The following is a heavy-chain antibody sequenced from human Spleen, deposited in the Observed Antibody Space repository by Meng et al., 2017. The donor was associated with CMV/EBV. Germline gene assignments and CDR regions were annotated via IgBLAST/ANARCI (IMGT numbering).Heavy chain of an antibody. CDR2: ISSSGSRT. D-gene: IGHD1-26*01. CDR3: ARRDLKVVTAAIVGADDS. J-gene: IGHJ4*02. V-gene: IGHV3-11*01. CDR1: FSDYD. Sequence: FSDYDMDWIRQTPGKGLEWVSDISSSGSRTNYAKSVKGRFTISRDNAKNSLYLQMNSLRAEDTAVYFCARRDLKVVTAAIVGADDSWGQGTLVTVSS.